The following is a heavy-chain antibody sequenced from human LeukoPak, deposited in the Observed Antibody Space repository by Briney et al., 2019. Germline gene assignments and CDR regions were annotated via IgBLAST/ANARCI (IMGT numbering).Heavy chain of an antibody. CDR3: ARGGFLEWLAIDY. J-gene: IGHJ4*02. CDR2: INHSGST. V-gene: IGHV4-34*01. CDR1: GGSFSGYY. Sequence: SETLSLTCAVYGGSFSGYYWSWIRQPPGKGLEWIGEINHSGSTNYNPSLKSRVTISVDTSKNQFSLKLSSVTAADTAVYYCARGGFLEWLAIDYWGQGTLVTVSS. D-gene: IGHD3-3*01.